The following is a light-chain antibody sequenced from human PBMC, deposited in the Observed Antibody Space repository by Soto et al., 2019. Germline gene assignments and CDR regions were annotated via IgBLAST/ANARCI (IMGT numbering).Light chain of an antibody. V-gene: IGKV3-20*01. CDR1: QSVSSNN. CDR2: GTS. Sequence: EIVLTQSPGTLSLSPGERATLSCRASQSVSSNNLAWYQQKPGQAPRLLIYGTSRRATGIPDRFSGSGSGTDFTLTITRLEPEDFAVYYCQQYGNSPFIFGPGTKVHIK. J-gene: IGKJ3*01. CDR3: QQYGNSPFI.